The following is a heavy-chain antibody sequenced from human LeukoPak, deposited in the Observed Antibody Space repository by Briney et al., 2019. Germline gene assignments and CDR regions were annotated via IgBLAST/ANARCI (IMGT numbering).Heavy chain of an antibody. D-gene: IGHD3-9*01. CDR3: ARGLDYDILTGYFRDY. Sequence: ASVTVSCKASGYTFTGYYMHWVRQAPGQGLEWMGRINPNSGGTDYAQKFQGRVTMTRDTSISTAYMELSRLRSDDTAVYYCARGLDYDILTGYFRDYWGQGTLVTVSS. J-gene: IGHJ4*02. CDR2: INPNSGGT. V-gene: IGHV1-2*06. CDR1: GYTFTGYY.